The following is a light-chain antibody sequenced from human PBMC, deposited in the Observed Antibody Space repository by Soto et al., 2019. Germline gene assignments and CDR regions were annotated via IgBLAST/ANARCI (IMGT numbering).Light chain of an antibody. CDR1: QSVRSSY. CDR2: GAS. CDR3: QQYGSSPS. V-gene: IGKV3-20*01. J-gene: IGKJ5*01. Sequence: EVVLTQSPDTLSLSPGESATLSCRASQSVRSSYLGWYQQKPDQAPRLLIYGASIRAAGIPDRISGSGSETDFTLTISRLEPEDFAVYYCQQYGSSPSFGQGTRLDIK.